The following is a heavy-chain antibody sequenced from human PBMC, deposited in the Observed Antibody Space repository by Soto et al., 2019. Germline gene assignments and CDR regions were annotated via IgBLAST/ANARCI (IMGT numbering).Heavy chain of an antibody. CDR3: ARDQAYGVGAFDI. CDR1: GGSISSYY. CDR2: IYYSGST. Sequence: SETLSLTSTVSGGSISSYYGSWIRQPPGKGLEWIGYIYYSGSTNYNPSLKSRVTISVDTSKNQFSLKLSSVTAADTAVYYCARDQAYGVGAFDILGQGTMVTV. V-gene: IGHV4-59*01. D-gene: IGHD4-17*01. J-gene: IGHJ3*02.